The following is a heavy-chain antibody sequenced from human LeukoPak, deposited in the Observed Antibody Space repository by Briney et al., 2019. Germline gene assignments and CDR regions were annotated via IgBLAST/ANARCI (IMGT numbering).Heavy chain of an antibody. CDR1: GFTFNNYG. D-gene: IGHD4-23*01. J-gene: IGHJ5*02. Sequence: PGGSLRLSCAASGFTFNNYGMHWVRQAPGKGLEWVAFISYDGSNKYNADSVQGRFTISRDNSKNTLYLQMNSLRAEDTAVYYCAKKRGDYGGANWFDPWGQGTLVIVSS. CDR3: AKKRGDYGGANWFDP. CDR2: ISYDGSNK. V-gene: IGHV3-30*18.